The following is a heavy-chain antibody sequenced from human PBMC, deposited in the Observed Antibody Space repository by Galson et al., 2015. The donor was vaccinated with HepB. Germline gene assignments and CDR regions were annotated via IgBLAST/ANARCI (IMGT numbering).Heavy chain of an antibody. CDR1: GYTFTSYA. D-gene: IGHD3-10*01. J-gene: IGHJ5*02. CDR3: ARVSTTRTTHVLLWFGETRNWFDP. CDR2: INTNTGNP. Sequence: SVKVSCKASGYTFTSYAMNWVRQAPGQGLEWMGWINTNTGNPTYAQGFTGRFVFSLDTSVSTAYLQISSLKAEDTAVYYCARVSTTRTTHVLLWFGETRNWFDPWGQGTLVTVSS. V-gene: IGHV7-4-1*02.